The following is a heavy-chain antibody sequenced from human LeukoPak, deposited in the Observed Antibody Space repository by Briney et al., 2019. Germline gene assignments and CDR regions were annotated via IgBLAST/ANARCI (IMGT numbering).Heavy chain of an antibody. CDR2: ISAYNGNT. J-gene: IGHJ5*02. D-gene: IGHD2-21*02. CDR3: ARDNSVRDTAWWFDP. CDR1: GYTFTSYG. Sequence: ASVKVSCKASGYTFTSYGISWVRQAPGQGLEWMGWISAYNGNTNYAQKLQGRVTMTTDTSTSTDYLELSSLRSEDTAVYYCARDNSVRDTAWWFDPWGQGTLVTVSS. V-gene: IGHV1-18*01.